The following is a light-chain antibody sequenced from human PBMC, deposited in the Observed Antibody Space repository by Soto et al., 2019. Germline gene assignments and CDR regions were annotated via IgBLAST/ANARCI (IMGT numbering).Light chain of an antibody. V-gene: IGKV1-12*01. J-gene: IGKJ5*01. CDR3: QQAASFPLT. CDR2: TAS. CDR1: QGVSTW. Sequence: DIQMTQSPASVSASVGDRVTITCRASQGVSTWVAWYQQKPGKAPNLLIYTASSLQRAVPSRFSGSGAGTDFTLTINGLQPEDFATYYCQQAASFPLTFGQGTRLEIK.